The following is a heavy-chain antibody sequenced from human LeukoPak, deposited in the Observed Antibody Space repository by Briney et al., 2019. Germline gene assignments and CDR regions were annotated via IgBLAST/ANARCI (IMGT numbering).Heavy chain of an antibody. Sequence: PGGSLRLSCAVSGFTFSSFDMNWVRQAPGKGLEWVSYISTMGSTKYYADSVKGRFTISRDNAQNSLYLQMNSLRDEDTAVYYCARGKIGYYYGDSDGFWGQGTLVTVSS. CDR3: ARGKIGYYYGDSDGF. J-gene: IGHJ4*02. V-gene: IGHV3-48*03. D-gene: IGHD4-17*01. CDR2: ISTMGSTK. CDR1: GFTFSSFD.